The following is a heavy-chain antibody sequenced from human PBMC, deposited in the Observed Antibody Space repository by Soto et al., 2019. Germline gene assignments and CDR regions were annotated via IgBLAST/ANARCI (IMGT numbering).Heavy chain of an antibody. V-gene: IGHV3-72*01. CDR1: GFTFSDHY. J-gene: IGHJ4*02. Sequence: GGSLRLSCVVSGFTFSDHYMDWVRQAPGKGLEWVGRIRNKPKTYTTDYAASVKGRLTISRDDSKNSLYLQMNSLKAEDTAVYYCVTPGHGGLAFDYRGQGTLVTVSS. CDR3: VTPGHGGLAFDY. D-gene: IGHD2-15*01. CDR2: IRNKPKTYTT.